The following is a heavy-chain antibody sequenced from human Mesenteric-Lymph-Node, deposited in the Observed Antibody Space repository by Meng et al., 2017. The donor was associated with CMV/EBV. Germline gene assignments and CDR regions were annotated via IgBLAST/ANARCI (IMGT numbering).Heavy chain of an antibody. CDR1: GGSISSGDYY. CDR2: ISYIGST. Sequence: LRLSCTVSGGSISSGDYYWSWIRQPPGKGLEWIGYISYIGSTHYNPSLNSRVTISKDTSKSQLSLSLRSVTAADTAVYYCARRALGSGYFYEDYWGQGTLVTVSS. J-gene: IGHJ4*02. CDR3: ARRALGSGYFYEDY. D-gene: IGHD3-22*01. V-gene: IGHV4-30-4*08.